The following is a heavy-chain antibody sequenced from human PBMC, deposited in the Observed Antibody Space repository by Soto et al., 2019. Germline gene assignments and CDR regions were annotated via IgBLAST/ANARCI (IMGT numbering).Heavy chain of an antibody. J-gene: IGHJ4*02. CDR1: DGSIISYY. CDR2: IYTSGST. D-gene: IGHD4-17*01. V-gene: IGHV4-4*07. Sequence: SETLSLTCTVSDGSIISYYWSWIRQPAGKGLEWIGRIYTSGSTNYNPSLKSRVTMSVDTSKNQFSLKLSSVTAADTAVYYCARGTTVPTGTFDYWGQGTLVTVSS. CDR3: ARGTTVPTGTFDY.